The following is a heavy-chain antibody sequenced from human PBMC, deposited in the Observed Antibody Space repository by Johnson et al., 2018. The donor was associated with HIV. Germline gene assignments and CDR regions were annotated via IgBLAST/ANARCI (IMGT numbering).Heavy chain of an antibody. Sequence: VQVVESGGGLVKPGGSLRLSCAASGFTFSNAWMSWVRQAPGKGLEWVGRIKSKTDGGTTDYAAPVKGRFTISRDDSKNTLYLQMNSLKTEDTAVYYCTTDQVGRNYGGKYHIWGQGTMVTVSS. CDR1: GFTFSNAW. V-gene: IGHV3-15*01. CDR3: TTDQVGRNYGGKYHI. D-gene: IGHD1-7*01. J-gene: IGHJ3*02. CDR2: IKSKTDGGTT.